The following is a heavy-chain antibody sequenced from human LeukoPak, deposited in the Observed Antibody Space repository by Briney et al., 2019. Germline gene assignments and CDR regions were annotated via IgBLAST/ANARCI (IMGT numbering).Heavy chain of an antibody. D-gene: IGHD2-8*01. V-gene: IGHV3-33*01. J-gene: IGHJ3*02. CDR1: GFTFSTYG. Sequence: PGRSLRLSCAASGFTFSTYGMHWVRQAQGKGLEWVALIWYDGSNENYADSVKGRFTISRDNSRNTLYLQMNSLRVEDTAVYYCAREDTGVAFDIWGQGTTATV. CDR2: IWYDGSNE. CDR3: AREDTGVAFDI.